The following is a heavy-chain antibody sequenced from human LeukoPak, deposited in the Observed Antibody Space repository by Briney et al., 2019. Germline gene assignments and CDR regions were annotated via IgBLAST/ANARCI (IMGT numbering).Heavy chain of an antibody. CDR2: ISSSSSYI. CDR3: ASGLVAVAGGVDY. Sequence: GGSLRLSCAASGFTFSSYSMNWVRQAPGKGLEWVSSISSSSSYIYYADSVKGRFTISRDNAKNSLYLQMNSLRAEDTAVYYCASGLVAVAGGVDYWGQGTLVTVSS. CDR1: GFTFSSYS. V-gene: IGHV3-21*01. D-gene: IGHD6-19*01. J-gene: IGHJ4*02.